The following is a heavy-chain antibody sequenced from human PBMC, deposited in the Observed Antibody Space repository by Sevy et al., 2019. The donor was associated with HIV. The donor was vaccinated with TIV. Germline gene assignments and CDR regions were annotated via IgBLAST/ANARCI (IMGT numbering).Heavy chain of an antibody. V-gene: IGHV3-23*01. Sequence: GVSLRLSCAASGFNFNTFAMSWVRQAPGKGLEWVSAISGSSYSTYYANSVKGRFTISRDNSKNTLYLQMNSLRAEDTAVYYCVKEGEGYNYDSSGSFGLWGQGTLVTISS. D-gene: IGHD3-22*01. CDR3: VKEGEGYNYDSSGSFGL. CDR2: ISGSSYST. J-gene: IGHJ4*02. CDR1: GFNFNTFA.